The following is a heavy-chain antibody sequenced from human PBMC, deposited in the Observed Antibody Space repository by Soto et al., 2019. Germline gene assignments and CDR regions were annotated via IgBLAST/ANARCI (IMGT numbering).Heavy chain of an antibody. CDR1: GGSFSGYY. CDR3: ARCPYYYDSSAYYYALAFDI. Sequence: QVQLQQWGAGLLKPSETLSLTCGVYGGSFSGYYWSWIRQPPGKGLEWIGEISRSGTTNFNPSLKSRVTISVDTSKNHFSLRLNSVTAADTAVYYCARCPYYYDSSAYYYALAFDIWGHGTLVTVSS. J-gene: IGHJ3*02. V-gene: IGHV4-34*01. D-gene: IGHD3-22*01. CDR2: ISRSGTT.